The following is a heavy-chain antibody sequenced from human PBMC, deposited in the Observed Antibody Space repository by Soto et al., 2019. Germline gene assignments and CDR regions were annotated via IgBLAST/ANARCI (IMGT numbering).Heavy chain of an antibody. CDR3: ARRSAVTTFYFYGMDV. CDR1: GDSFNSNW. V-gene: IGHV5-51*01. D-gene: IGHD4-17*01. CDR2: IYPIDSDT. Sequence: GESLKISCKVSGDSFNSNWIAWVRQRPGRGLEWMGVIYPIDSDTRYSPSFQGQVTISVDRSVNSAFLQWRSLKASDTATYYCARRSAVTTFYFYGMDVWGQGTTVTVSS. J-gene: IGHJ6*02.